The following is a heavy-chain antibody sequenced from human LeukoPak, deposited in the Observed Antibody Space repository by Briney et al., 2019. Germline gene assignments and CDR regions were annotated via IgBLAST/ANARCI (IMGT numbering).Heavy chain of an antibody. Sequence: SETLSLTCTVSGGSISSYYWSWIRQPPGKGLEWIGYIYYSGSTSYSPSLRSRVTISVDTSKNQFSLKLSSVTAADTAVYYCARETSQKGAHYMDVWGKGTTVTISS. J-gene: IGHJ6*03. CDR2: IYYSGST. V-gene: IGHV4-59*01. D-gene: IGHD3-16*01. CDR3: ARETSQKGAHYMDV. CDR1: GGSISSYY.